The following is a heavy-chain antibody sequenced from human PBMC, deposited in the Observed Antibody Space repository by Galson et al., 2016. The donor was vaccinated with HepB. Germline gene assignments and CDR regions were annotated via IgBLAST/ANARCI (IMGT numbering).Heavy chain of an antibody. Sequence: SLRLSCAASGFTFSSYAMSWVRQAPGKGLEWVSAISGSGGSTYYADSVKGRFTISRDNSKNTLYLQMNSLRAEDTAVYYCAKDYLVLRYFDWLIPKGAFDIWGQGTMVTVSS. V-gene: IGHV3-23*01. CDR3: AKDYLVLRYFDWLIPKGAFDI. J-gene: IGHJ3*02. CDR2: ISGSGGST. D-gene: IGHD3-9*01. CDR1: GFTFSSYA.